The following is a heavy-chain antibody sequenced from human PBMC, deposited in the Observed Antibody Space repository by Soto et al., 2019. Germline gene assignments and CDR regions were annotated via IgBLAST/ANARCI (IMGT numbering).Heavy chain of an antibody. CDR1: GFTFSSYS. J-gene: IGHJ5*02. V-gene: IGHV3-21*01. CDR2: ISSSSSYI. D-gene: IGHD1-26*01. Sequence: GGSLRLSCAASGFTFSSYSMNWVRQAPGKGLEWVSSISSSSSYIYYADSVKGRFTISRDNAKNSLYLQMNSLRAEDTAVYYCARDALYSGSNNWFDPWGQGTLVTVSS. CDR3: ARDALYSGSNNWFDP.